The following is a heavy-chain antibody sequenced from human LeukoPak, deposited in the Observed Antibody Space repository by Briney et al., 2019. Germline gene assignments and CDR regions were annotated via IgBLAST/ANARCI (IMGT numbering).Heavy chain of an antibody. Sequence: ASVKVSCKASGYTFTSYDINWVRQATGQGLEWMGWISVYNGNIHYAQKLQGRVTMTTDTFTSTAYMELRSLTSDDTAIYYCARDAPSVAVAGGPDYWGQGTLVSVSS. CDR3: ARDAPSVAVAGGPDY. D-gene: IGHD6-19*01. J-gene: IGHJ4*02. CDR1: GYTFTSYD. CDR2: ISVYNGNI. V-gene: IGHV1-18*01.